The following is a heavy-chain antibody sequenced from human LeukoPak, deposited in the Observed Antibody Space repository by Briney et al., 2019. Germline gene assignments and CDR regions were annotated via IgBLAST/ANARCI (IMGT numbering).Heavy chain of an antibody. J-gene: IGHJ4*02. CDR2: ISSSGSTI. D-gene: IGHD4-17*01. CDR3: AIYGQDYFDY. Sequence: GGSLRLSCAASGFTFSSYEMNWVRQAPGKGLEWVSYISSSGSTIYYADSVKGRFTISRDNAKNSLYLQMNNLRAEDTAVYYCAIYGQDYFDYWGQGTLVTVSS. V-gene: IGHV3-48*03. CDR1: GFTFSSYE.